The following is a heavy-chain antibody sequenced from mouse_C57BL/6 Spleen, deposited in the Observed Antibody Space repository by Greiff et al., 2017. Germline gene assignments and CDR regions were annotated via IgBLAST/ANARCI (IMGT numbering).Heavy chain of an antibody. CDR2: IDPSDSYT. CDR3: ARFGGYGGGWFAY. D-gene: IGHD2-2*01. CDR1: GYTFTSYW. V-gene: IGHV1-69*01. Sequence: QVQLQQPGAELVMPGASVKLSCKASGYTFTSYWMHWVKQRPGQGLEWIGEIDPSDSYTNYNQKFKGKSTVTVDKSSSTAYMQLSSLTSEDSAVYYCARFGGYGGGWFAYWGQGTLVTVSA. J-gene: IGHJ3*01.